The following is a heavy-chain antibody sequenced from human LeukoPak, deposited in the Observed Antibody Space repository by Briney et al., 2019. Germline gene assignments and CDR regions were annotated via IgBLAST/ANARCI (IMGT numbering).Heavy chain of an antibody. CDR3: AKILLTGRYDVFDI. J-gene: IGHJ3*02. CDR2: ISDSGGST. V-gene: IGHV3-23*01. Sequence: GGSHRPSGVACGFSFRNYAMSWVRQAPGKGLEWVSSISDSGGSTYYADSVKGRFTISRDNSKNTLYVHMSSLRAEDTAVYYCAKILLTGRYDVFDIWGQGTLVTVPS. CDR1: GFSFRNYA. D-gene: IGHD3-9*01.